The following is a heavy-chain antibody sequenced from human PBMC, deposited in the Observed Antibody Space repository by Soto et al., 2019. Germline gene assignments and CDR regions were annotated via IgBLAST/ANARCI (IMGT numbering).Heavy chain of an antibody. V-gene: IGHV3-33*08. CDR2: MSYDGSDT. Sequence: GGSLRLSCVGSGFIFSNNGMHWVRQTPGKGLEWVAFMSYDGSDTFYADSVKGRFTISRDNSKNTLYLQMNSLRAEDTAVYYCARDNSSSWSNWFDPWGQGTLVTVSS. D-gene: IGHD6-13*01. J-gene: IGHJ5*02. CDR1: GFIFSNNG. CDR3: ARDNSSSWSNWFDP.